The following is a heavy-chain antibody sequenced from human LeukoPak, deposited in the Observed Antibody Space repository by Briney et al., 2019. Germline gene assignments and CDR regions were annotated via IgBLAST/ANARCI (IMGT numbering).Heavy chain of an antibody. D-gene: IGHD3-10*01. CDR3: AGASDYYGSGSFNWFDP. CDR1: GGSMSSYY. Sequence: SETLSLTCSVCGGSMSSYYWSWIREPPGKGLEWIGYIYYSGSTNYNPSLKSRVTISVDTSKNQFSLKLSSVTAADTAVYYCAGASDYYGSGSFNWFDPWGQGTLVTVSS. V-gene: IGHV4-59*08. CDR2: IYYSGST. J-gene: IGHJ5*02.